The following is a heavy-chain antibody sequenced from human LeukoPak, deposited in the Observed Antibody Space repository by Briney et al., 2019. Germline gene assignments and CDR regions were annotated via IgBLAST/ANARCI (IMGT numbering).Heavy chain of an antibody. J-gene: IGHJ5*02. Sequence: GGSLRLSCAASGFTFSSYAMSWVRQAPGKGLEWVSAISGSGGSTYYADSVKGRFTISRDNSKNTLYLQMNSLRAEDTAVYYCAKDSLPWGSGSYYNMESWGQGTLVTVSS. CDR1: GFTFSSYA. V-gene: IGHV3-23*01. CDR3: AKDSLPWGSGSYYNMES. D-gene: IGHD3-10*01. CDR2: ISGSGGST.